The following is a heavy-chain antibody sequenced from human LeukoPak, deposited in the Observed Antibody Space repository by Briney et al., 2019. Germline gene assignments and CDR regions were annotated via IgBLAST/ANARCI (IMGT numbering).Heavy chain of an antibody. Sequence: SETLSLTCTVSGGSIRGYYWSWIRQPPGKGLEWIGYIYYSGSTNYNPSLKSRVTKSVDTSKNQFSLKLSAVTAADTAVYYCARHEFDSGSLPYFDYWGQGILVTVSS. CDR1: GGSIRGYY. CDR2: IYYSGST. CDR3: ARHEFDSGSLPYFDY. D-gene: IGHD3-10*01. J-gene: IGHJ4*02. V-gene: IGHV4-59*08.